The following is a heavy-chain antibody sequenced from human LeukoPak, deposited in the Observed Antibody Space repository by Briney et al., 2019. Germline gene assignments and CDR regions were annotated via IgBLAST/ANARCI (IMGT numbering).Heavy chain of an antibody. V-gene: IGHV3-21*04. CDR1: GFTFSDYS. CDR2: ISSRSAYI. CDR3: ARDPTTVTKGFDI. D-gene: IGHD4-17*01. J-gene: IGHJ3*02. Sequence: GGSLRLSCAASGFTFSDYSMNWVRQAPGKGLQWVSSISSRSAYIYDADSVKGRFTISRDNAKNLLYLQMTSLRDEDTAVYYCARDPTTVTKGFDIWGQGTMVTVSS.